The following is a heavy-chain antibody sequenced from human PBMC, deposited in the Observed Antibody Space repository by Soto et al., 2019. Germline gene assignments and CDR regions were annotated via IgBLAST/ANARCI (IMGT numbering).Heavy chain of an antibody. D-gene: IGHD5-18*01. Sequence: SETLSLTCTVSGDSITRSSYSWGWIRQPPGKGLEWIGTFSYSGSTYYNPSLKSRSTISVDTSKNQFSLILSSVTAADTAVYFCALMMDTNSQYYYTGLDVWGQGHTVTVSS. CDR3: ALMMDTNSQYYYTGLDV. J-gene: IGHJ6*02. V-gene: IGHV4-39*01. CDR1: GDSITRSSYS. CDR2: FSYSGST.